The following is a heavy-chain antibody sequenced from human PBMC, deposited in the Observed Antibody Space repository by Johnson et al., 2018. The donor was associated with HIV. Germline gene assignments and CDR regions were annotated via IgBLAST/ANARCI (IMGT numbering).Heavy chain of an antibody. CDR1: GFSFDDYA. J-gene: IGHJ3*02. D-gene: IGHD3-22*01. CDR2: ISWNSGRI. CDR3: AKDRGYDSSGDGAFDI. Sequence: VQLVESGGGLVQPGRSLRLSCAASGFSFDDYAMHWVRQAPGKGLEWVSGISWNSGRIGYADSVKGRFTISRDNAKNSLYLQMNSLRAEDTALYYCAKDRGYDSSGDGAFDIWGQGTMVTVSS. V-gene: IGHV3-9*01.